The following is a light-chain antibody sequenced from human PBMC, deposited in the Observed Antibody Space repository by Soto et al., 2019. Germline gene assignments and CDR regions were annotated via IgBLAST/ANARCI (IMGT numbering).Light chain of an antibody. CDR3: QQYNNWPIT. Sequence: EIVMTQSPATLSVSPGERATLSCRASQSVSSNLAWYQHKPGQAPRLLISGASTRATGIPARFSGSVSGTEFTLTISSLQSEDFAVYYCQQYNNWPITFGQGTRLEIK. V-gene: IGKV3-15*01. J-gene: IGKJ5*01. CDR2: GAS. CDR1: QSVSSN.